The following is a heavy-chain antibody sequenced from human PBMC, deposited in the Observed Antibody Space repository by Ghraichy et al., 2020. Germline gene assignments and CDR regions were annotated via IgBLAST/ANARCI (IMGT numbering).Heavy chain of an antibody. Sequence: GGSLRLSCAVSGFTFSNYWMTWVRLAPGKGLEWVANIKQDGSEKYYVDSVKGRFTISRDNAKNSLYLQMSGLRAEDSAMYYCARHIYPHGSPFDIWGQGTLVTFPS. CDR3: ARHIYPHGSPFDI. CDR1: GFTFSNYW. J-gene: IGHJ4*02. V-gene: IGHV3-7*03. D-gene: IGHD3-10*01. CDR2: IKQDGSEK.